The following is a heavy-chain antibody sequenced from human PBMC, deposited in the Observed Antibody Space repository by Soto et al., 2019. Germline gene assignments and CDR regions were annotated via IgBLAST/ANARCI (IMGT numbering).Heavy chain of an antibody. D-gene: IGHD3-3*01. J-gene: IGHJ6*02. Sequence: QVLLQESDPGLVKTSQTLSLTCSVSGSSVRSDDHLWRWVRQPPGKGLEWIGYIFFSGTTHYNPSLESRLRLSIDTSRNQFSRRLRSVSAADTAVYFCARERVYGVIPPFNSFGMDACGHGARVIVSS. CDR3: ARERVYGVIPPFNSFGMDA. CDR2: IFFSGTT. V-gene: IGHV4-30-4*08. CDR1: GSSVRSDDHL.